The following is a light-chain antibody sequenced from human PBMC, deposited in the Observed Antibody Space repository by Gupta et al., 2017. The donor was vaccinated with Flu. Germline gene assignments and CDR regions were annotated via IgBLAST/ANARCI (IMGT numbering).Light chain of an antibody. Sequence: VTISCTGTSSDVGAYDYVSWYQQNPGKGPKLMICEVSKRPSGVSDRFSGSKSGNTASLTISGLQAEDEADYYCCSYAGSCTVYVFGSGTKVTVL. CDR3: CSYAGSCTVYV. CDR2: EVS. V-gene: IGLV2-11*01. J-gene: IGLJ1*01. CDR1: SSDVGAYDY.